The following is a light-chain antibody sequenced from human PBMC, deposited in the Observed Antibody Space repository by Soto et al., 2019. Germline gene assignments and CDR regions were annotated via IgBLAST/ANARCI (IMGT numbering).Light chain of an antibody. V-gene: IGLV2-11*01. CDR3: CSYAGSYTFVV. CDR2: DVS. J-gene: IGLJ2*01. CDR1: SSDVGGYNY. Sequence: QSVLTQPRSVSRSPGQSVTISCTGTSSDVGGYNYVSWYQQHPGKAPKLMIYDVSKRPSGVPDRFSGSKSGNTASLTISGLRAEDDADYYCCSYAGSYTFVVFGGGTKVTVL.